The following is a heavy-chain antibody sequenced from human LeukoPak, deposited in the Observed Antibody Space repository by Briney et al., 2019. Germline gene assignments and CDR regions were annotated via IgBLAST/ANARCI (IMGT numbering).Heavy chain of an antibody. J-gene: IGHJ4*02. V-gene: IGHV3-23*01. CDR2: ISGSGERT. D-gene: IGHD3-10*01. CDR1: GFTFSSYG. CDR3: AKDRGIISDY. Sequence: GGSLRLSCAASGFTFSSYGMSWVRQAPGKGLEWVSAISGSGERTYYADSVKGRFTISRDNSKNTLYLQMNSLRAEDTAVYYCAKDRGIISDYWGQGVLVTVSS.